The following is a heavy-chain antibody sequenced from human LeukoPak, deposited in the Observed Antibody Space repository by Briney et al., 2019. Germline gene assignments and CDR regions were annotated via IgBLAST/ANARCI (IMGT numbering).Heavy chain of an antibody. CDR2: IYHSGST. J-gene: IGHJ4*02. D-gene: IGHD1-26*01. CDR1: GHSISSGYY. CDR3: AREMGGATSPSDY. Sequence: SETLSLTRTVSGHSISSGYYWGWIRQPPGKGLEWIGSIYHSGSTYYNPSLKSRVTISVDTSKNQFSLKLSSVTAADTAVYYCAREMGGATSPSDYWGQGTLVTVSS. V-gene: IGHV4-38-2*02.